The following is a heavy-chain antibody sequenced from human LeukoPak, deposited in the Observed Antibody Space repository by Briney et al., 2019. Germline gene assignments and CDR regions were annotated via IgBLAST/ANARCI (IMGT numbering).Heavy chain of an antibody. CDR3: ARLLWFGEAPVN. J-gene: IGHJ4*02. CDR2: ISSGASSI. CDR1: GFTFSSYE. D-gene: IGHD3-10*01. V-gene: IGHV3-48*03. Sequence: GGSLRLSCAASGFTFSSYEMNWVRQAPGKGLEWVSYISSGASSIYYADSVKGRFTISRDNAKNSLYLQMNSLRADDTAIYYCARLLWFGEAPVNWGQGTPVTVSS.